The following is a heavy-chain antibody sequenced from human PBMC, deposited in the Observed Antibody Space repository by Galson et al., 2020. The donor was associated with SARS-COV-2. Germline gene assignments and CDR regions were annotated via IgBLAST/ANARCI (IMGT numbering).Heavy chain of an antibody. CDR3: ARVGYYYDSSGYPSYWYFDL. D-gene: IGHD3-22*01. CDR2: IGTAGDT. CDR1: GFTFSSYD. V-gene: IGHV3-13*01. Sequence: GESLKISCAASGFTFSSYDMHWVRQATGKGLEWVSAIGTAGDTYYPGSVKGRFTISRENAKNSLYLQMNRLRAGDTAVYYCARVGYYYDSSGYPSYWYFDLWGRGTLVTVSS. J-gene: IGHJ2*01.